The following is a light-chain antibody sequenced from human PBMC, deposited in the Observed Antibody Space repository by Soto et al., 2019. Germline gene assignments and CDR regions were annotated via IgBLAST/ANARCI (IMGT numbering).Light chain of an antibody. CDR2: EGS. J-gene: IGLJ1*01. CDR1: SSDVGSYNL. CDR3: CSYAGSSTSLYV. Sequence: QSVLTQPASVSGSPGQSITISCTGTSSDVGSYNLVSWYQQHPGKAPKLMIYEGSKRPSGVSNRFSGSKSGNTASLTISGLQAEDEADYYCCSYAGSSTSLYVFGTGTKVPV. V-gene: IGLV2-23*01.